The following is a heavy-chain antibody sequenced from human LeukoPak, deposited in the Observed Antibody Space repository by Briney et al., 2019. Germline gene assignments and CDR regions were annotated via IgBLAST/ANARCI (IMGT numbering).Heavy chain of an antibody. D-gene: IGHD2-21*02. V-gene: IGHV4-34*01. CDR1: GGSFSGYY. CDR3: ERLYCGGDCYSGTFDY. J-gene: IGHJ4*02. Sequence: SETLSLTCAVYGGSFSGYYWSWIRQPPGKGLEWIGEINHSGSTNYNPSLKSRVTISVDTSKNQFSLKLSSVTAADTAVYYCERLYCGGDCYSGTFDYWGQGTLVTVSS. CDR2: INHSGST.